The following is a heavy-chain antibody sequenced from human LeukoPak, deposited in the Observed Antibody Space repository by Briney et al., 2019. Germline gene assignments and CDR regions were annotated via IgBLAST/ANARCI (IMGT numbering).Heavy chain of an antibody. Sequence: PGGSLRLSCAASGFTFSSYGMHWVRQAPGKGLEWVAFIRYDGSNKYYADSVKGRFTISRDNAKSSLYLQMNSLRAEDTAVYYCARDYYGSGSYIPYYFDYWGQGTLVTVSS. CDR2: IRYDGSNK. D-gene: IGHD3-10*01. CDR3: ARDYYGSGSYIPYYFDY. J-gene: IGHJ4*02. V-gene: IGHV3-30*02. CDR1: GFTFSSYG.